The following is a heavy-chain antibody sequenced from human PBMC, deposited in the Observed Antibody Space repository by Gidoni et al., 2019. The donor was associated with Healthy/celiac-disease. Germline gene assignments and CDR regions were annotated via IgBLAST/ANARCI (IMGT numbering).Heavy chain of an antibody. V-gene: IGHV3-33*01. Sequence: QVQLVESGGGVVQPGRSLRLSCAASGFTFSSYGMHWVRQAPGKGLEWVAVIWYDGSNKYYADSVKGRFTISRDNSKNTLYLQMNSLRAEDTAVYYCARDRTPRYLNVFLGFDPWGQGTLVTVSS. CDR3: ARDRTPRYLNVFLGFDP. D-gene: IGHD2-2*02. CDR1: GFTFSSYG. J-gene: IGHJ5*02. CDR2: IWYDGSNK.